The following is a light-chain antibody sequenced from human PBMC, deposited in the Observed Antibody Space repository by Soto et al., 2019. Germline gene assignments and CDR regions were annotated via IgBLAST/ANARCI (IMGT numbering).Light chain of an antibody. V-gene: IGKV3-20*01. Sequence: EIVMTQSPATLSVSPGERATFSCRASQSVSSSYLAWYQQKPGQPPRLLICGASTRATGIPDRFIGSGSGTDFTLTISRMEPEDFAVFYCQQYGSSPLTFGGGTKVDIK. CDR1: QSVSSSY. CDR3: QQYGSSPLT. CDR2: GAS. J-gene: IGKJ4*01.